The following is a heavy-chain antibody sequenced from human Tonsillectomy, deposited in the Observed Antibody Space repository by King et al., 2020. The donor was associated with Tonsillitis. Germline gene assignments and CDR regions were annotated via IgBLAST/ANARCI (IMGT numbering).Heavy chain of an antibody. D-gene: IGHD4-17*01. CDR1: HGSFSGYY. V-gene: IGHV4-34*01. J-gene: IGHJ4*02. CDR2: INHSGST. CDR3: ARPYHDYGDFPPVYYFDY. Sequence: QLQQWGAGLLKPSETLSLTCAVYHGSFSGYYWSWIRQPPGKGLEWIGEINHSGSTNYNPSLKSRVTISVDTSKNPFSLKLSYVTAADTAVYYCARPYHDYGDFPPVYYFDYWGQGTLVTVSS.